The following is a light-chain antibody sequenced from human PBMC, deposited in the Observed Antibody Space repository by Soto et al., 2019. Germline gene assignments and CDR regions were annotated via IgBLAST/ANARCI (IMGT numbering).Light chain of an antibody. V-gene: IGLV2-14*01. CDR1: SSDVGAYNF. J-gene: IGLJ3*02. Sequence: QSVLTQPASVSGSPGQSITISCTGTSSDVGAYNFVSWYQQHPGKVPKLMIYEVSNRPSGVSHRFSGSKSGNTASLTISGLQAEDEADYYCSSYTISNTWVFGGGTKLTVL. CDR2: EVS. CDR3: SSYTISNTWV.